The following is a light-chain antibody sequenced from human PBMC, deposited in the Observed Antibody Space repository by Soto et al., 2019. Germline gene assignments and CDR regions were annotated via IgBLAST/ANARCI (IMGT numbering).Light chain of an antibody. Sequence: DIQMTQSPSTLSASVGDRVTITCRASQTISSWLAWYQQKPGKAPKLLIYKASTLKSGVPSRFSGGGSGTEFTLTISSLQPDDFASYYCQHYNSYSEAFGQGTKVELK. CDR3: QHYNSYSEA. J-gene: IGKJ1*01. CDR1: QTISSW. CDR2: KAS. V-gene: IGKV1-5*03.